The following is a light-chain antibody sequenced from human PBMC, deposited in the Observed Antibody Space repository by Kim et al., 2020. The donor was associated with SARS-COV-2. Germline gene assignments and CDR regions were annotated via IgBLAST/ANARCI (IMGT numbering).Light chain of an antibody. CDR3: QQTYTSLQFT. CDR2: GAS. Sequence: SVGDSVTLTCRAGQSISTHLHWYEHEPGKAPELLIYGASTLQGGVPSRFIGEGSGTYFTLPINGLQPEYFATYYCQQTYTSLQFTFGQGTRLEIK. V-gene: IGKV1-39*01. CDR1: QSISTH. J-gene: IGKJ5*01.